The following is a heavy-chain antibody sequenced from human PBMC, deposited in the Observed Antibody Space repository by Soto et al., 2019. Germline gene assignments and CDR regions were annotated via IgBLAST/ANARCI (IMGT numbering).Heavy chain of an antibody. CDR1: GGSISSSSFY. J-gene: IGHJ5*02. D-gene: IGHD3-22*01. V-gene: IGHV4-39*01. CDR3: ASSTHYYDSSGPKKYNWFDP. Sequence: XASLEITCTVSGGSISSSSFYGGWIRQPPGKGLEWIGSIYYSGSTYYNPSLKSRVAISVDTSKNQFSLKLSSVTAADTAVYYCASSTHYYDSSGPKKYNWFDPWGQGTLVTVSS. CDR2: IYYSGST.